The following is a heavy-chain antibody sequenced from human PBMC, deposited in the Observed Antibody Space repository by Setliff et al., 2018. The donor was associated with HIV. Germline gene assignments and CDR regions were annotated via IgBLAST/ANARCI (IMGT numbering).Heavy chain of an antibody. CDR3: ARGVRVGPTTTANWFDP. V-gene: IGHV4-38-2*01. CDR1: GYSISSGYY. Sequence: SETLSLTCVVSGYSISSGYYWGWIRQPPGKGLERIGSIYYTGSTYYNPSLKSRVTISVDTSKNQFSLKLSSVTAADTAVYYCARGVRVGPTTTANWFDPWGQGTLVTVSS. J-gene: IGHJ5*02. D-gene: IGHD1-26*01. CDR2: IYYTGST.